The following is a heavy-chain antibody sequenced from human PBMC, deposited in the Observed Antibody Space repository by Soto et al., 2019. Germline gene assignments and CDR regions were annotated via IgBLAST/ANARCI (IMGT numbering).Heavy chain of an antibody. J-gene: IGHJ4*02. CDR3: ARFHSSSWYYFDY. D-gene: IGHD6-13*01. CDR2: IYYSGST. V-gene: IGHV4-39*01. Sequence: SETLSLTCTVSGGSISSSSYYWGWIRQPPGKGLEWIGSIYYSGSTYYNPSLKSRVAISVDTSKNQFSLKLSSVTAADTAVYYCARFHSSSWYYFDYWGQGTLVTV. CDR1: GGSISSSSYY.